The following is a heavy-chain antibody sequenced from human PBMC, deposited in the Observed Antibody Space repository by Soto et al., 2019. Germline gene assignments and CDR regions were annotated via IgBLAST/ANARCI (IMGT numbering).Heavy chain of an antibody. D-gene: IGHD3-9*01. Sequence: PGGYLRLSCAASGFTFSSYGMHWVRQAPGKGLEWVAVIWYDGSNKYYADSVKGRFTISRDNSKNTLYLQMNSLRAEDTAVYYCARGRYFDWLSYYYGMDVWSQGTTVTVSS. V-gene: IGHV3-33*01. CDR2: IWYDGSNK. CDR1: GFTFSSYG. J-gene: IGHJ6*02. CDR3: ARGRYFDWLSYYYGMDV.